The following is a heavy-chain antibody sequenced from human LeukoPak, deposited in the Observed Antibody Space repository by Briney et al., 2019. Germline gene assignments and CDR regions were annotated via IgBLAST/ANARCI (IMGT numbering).Heavy chain of an antibody. CDR2: IYYSGST. V-gene: IGHV4-39*01. CDR3: ARQAAMVPVYYGMDV. D-gene: IGHD5-18*01. Sequence: SSETLSLTCTVSGGSISSSSYYWGWIRQPPGKGLEWIGSIYYSGSTYYNPSLKSRVTISVDTSKNQFSLKLSSVTAADTAVYYCARQAAMVPVYYGMDVWGQGTTVTVSS. J-gene: IGHJ6*02. CDR1: GGSISSSSYY.